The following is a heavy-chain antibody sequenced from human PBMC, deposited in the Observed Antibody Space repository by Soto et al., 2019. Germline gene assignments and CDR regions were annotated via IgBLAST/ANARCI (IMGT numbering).Heavy chain of an antibody. V-gene: IGHV5-51*01. CDR2: IYPGDSDT. D-gene: IGHD6-19*01. Sequence: PGESLKISCKASGYSFSDYWLGWVRQMPGKGLGWMGIIYPGDSDTAYSPSLQGQITMSADTSISTAYLQWNSLRASDTAMYFCASHLSGSGWYVGLDYWGQGSLVTVSS. J-gene: IGHJ4*02. CDR1: GYSFSDYW. CDR3: ASHLSGSGWYVGLDY.